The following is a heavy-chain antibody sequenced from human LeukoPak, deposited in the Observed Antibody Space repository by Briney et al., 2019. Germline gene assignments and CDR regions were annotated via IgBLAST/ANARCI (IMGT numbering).Heavy chain of an antibody. Sequence: SQTLSLTCAVSGGSISSGGYYWSWIRQPPGKGLEWIGYIYYSGSTNYNPSLKSRVTISVDTSKNQFSLKLSSVTAADTAVYYCARGATIFGVLDAFDIWGQGTMVTVSS. CDR1: GGSISSGGYY. CDR2: IYYSGST. D-gene: IGHD3-3*01. CDR3: ARGATIFGVLDAFDI. J-gene: IGHJ3*02. V-gene: IGHV4-61*08.